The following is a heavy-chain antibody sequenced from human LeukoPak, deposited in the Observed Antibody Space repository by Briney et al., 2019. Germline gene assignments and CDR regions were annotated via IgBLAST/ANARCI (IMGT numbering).Heavy chain of an antibody. CDR2: IGANSGNT. J-gene: IGHJ6*03. V-gene: IGHV1-18*04. CDR1: GYSFIRYG. D-gene: IGHD3-3*01. Sequence: ASVKVSCKASGYSFIRYGISWVRQAPGEGLEWMGWIGANSGNTNSAQKFQGRLTMTTDTSTTTAYMEMRSLRSDNTAVYYCARWMFGVVSKINYYFYYMDVWGEGTTVTVSS. CDR3: ARWMFGVVSKINYYFYYMDV.